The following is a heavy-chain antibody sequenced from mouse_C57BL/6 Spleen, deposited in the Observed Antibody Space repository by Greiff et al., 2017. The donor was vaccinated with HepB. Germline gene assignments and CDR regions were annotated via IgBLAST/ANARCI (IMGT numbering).Heavy chain of an antibody. Sequence: QVQLQQSGAELVRPGSSVKLSCKASGYTFTSYWMHWVKQRPIQGLEWIGNIDPSDSETHYNQKFKDKATLTVDKSSSTAYMQLSSLTSEDSAVYYCARLDSSGYLKTWFAYWGQGTLVTVSA. D-gene: IGHD3-2*02. V-gene: IGHV1-52*01. CDR3: ARLDSSGYLKTWFAY. CDR2: IDPSDSET. J-gene: IGHJ3*01. CDR1: GYTFTSYW.